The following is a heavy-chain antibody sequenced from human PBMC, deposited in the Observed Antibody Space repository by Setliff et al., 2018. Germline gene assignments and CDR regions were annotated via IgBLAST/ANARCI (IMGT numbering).Heavy chain of an antibody. V-gene: IGHV4-59*01. Sequence: SETLSLTCTVSGGSISSYYWSWIRQPPGKGLGWIGYIYNSGSTNYNPSLKSRVTISVDTSKNQISLKLTSVTAADTAVYFCARLPRTVTHFDYWGQGALVTVSS. CDR2: IYNSGST. CDR3: ARLPRTVTHFDY. J-gene: IGHJ4*02. D-gene: IGHD4-17*01. CDR1: GGSISSYY.